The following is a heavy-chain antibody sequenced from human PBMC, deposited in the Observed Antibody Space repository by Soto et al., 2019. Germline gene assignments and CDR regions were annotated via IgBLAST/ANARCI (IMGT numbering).Heavy chain of an antibody. D-gene: IGHD6-6*01. CDR3: AKDQSASSNSYHAMDV. Sequence: QEQLVESGGGVVQPGRPLRLSCAASEFTFSPYPMHWVRQAPGKGLAWVAVISFDGATKYYADSVKGRLAISRDNSMNKLYQQMNSLRTEDTAVYYCAKDQSASSNSYHAMDVWGPGTKVTVSS. V-gene: IGHV3-30*09. CDR2: ISFDGATK. CDR1: EFTFSPYP. J-gene: IGHJ6*02.